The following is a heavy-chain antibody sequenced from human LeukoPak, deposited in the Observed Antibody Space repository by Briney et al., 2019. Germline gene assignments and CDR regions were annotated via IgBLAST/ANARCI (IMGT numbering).Heavy chain of an antibody. Sequence: GGSLRLSCAASGFTFSSYGMHWVRQAPGKGLEWVAVISYDGSNKYYADSVKGRFTISRDNSKNTLYLQMNSLRAEDTAVCYCAKDINYYDSSGYYFWGQGTLVTVSS. CDR3: AKDINYYDSSGYYF. CDR2: ISYDGSNK. J-gene: IGHJ4*02. CDR1: GFTFSSYG. V-gene: IGHV3-30*18. D-gene: IGHD3-22*01.